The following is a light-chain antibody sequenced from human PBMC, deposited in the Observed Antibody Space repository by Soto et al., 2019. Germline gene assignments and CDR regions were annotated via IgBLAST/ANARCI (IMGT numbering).Light chain of an antibody. J-gene: IGLJ2*01. Sequence: QSALTQPRSVSGSPGQSVTISCTGTSSDVGGYNYVSWYQQHPGKAPKLMIYDVSKRPSGVPDRFSGSKSGNTASVTISGLQAEDEADYYCCSYAGSYPLFGGGTKVTVL. CDR1: SSDVGGYNY. CDR3: CSYAGSYPL. CDR2: DVS. V-gene: IGLV2-11*01.